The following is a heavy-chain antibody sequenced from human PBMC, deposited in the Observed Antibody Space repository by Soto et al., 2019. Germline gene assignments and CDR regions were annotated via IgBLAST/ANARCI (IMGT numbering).Heavy chain of an antibody. CDR1: GYTFTSYG. CDR2: ISAYNGNT. CDR3: ARDSQAVFGVVPYPYYYYYGMDV. D-gene: IGHD3-3*01. Sequence: ASVKVSCKASGYTFTSYGISWVRQAPGQGLEWMGWISAYNGNTNYAQKLQGRVTMTTDTSTSTAYMELRSLRSDDTAVYYCARDSQAVFGVVPYPYYYYYGMDVWGQGTTVTVSS. J-gene: IGHJ6*02. V-gene: IGHV1-18*01.